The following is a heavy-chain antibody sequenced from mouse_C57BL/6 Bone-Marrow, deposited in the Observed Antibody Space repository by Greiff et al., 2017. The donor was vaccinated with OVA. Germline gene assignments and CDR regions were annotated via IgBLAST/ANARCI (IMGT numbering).Heavy chain of an antibody. CDR2: IDPSDSYT. CDR3: ARDSNYPYGYFDV. Sequence: QVQLQQPGAELVRPGTSVKLSCKASGYTFTSYWMHWVKQRPGQGLEWIGVIDPSDSYTNYNQKFKGKATLTVDTSSSTAYMQLSSLTSEDSAVYYCARDSNYPYGYFDVWGTGTTVTVSS. CDR1: GYTFTSYW. J-gene: IGHJ1*03. D-gene: IGHD2-5*01. V-gene: IGHV1-59*01.